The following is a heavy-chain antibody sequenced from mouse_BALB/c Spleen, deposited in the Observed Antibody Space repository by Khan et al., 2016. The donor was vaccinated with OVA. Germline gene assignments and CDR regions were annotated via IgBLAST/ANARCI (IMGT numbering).Heavy chain of an antibody. Sequence: EVELVESGGGLVQPGGSLTLSCPTSGFTFSDYYMYWVRQTPEKRLEWVAYISNRGSTTYYPDTVRGRFTISRDNAKNTLYLQMSRLKSEDTAMYYCARGGADGGLAYWGQGTLVTVSA. CDR2: ISNRGSTT. V-gene: IGHV5-12*02. J-gene: IGHJ3*01. D-gene: IGHD1-1*02. CDR3: ARGGADGGLAY. CDR1: GFTFSDYY.